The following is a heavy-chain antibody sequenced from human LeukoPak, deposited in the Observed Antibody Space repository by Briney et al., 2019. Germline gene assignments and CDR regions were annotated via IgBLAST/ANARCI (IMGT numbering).Heavy chain of an antibody. J-gene: IGHJ6*03. CDR3: ARLVPDRSHCSSTSCYSPRGGTSYYYYYMDV. CDR2: IYPGDSDT. D-gene: IGHD2-2*02. CDR1: GYSFTSYW. V-gene: IGHV5-51*01. Sequence: GESLKISCKGSGYSFTSYWIGWVRQMPGKGLEWMGIIYPGDSDTRYSPSFQGQVTISADKSISTAYLQWSSLKASDTAMYYCARLVPDRSHCSSTSCYSPRGGTSYYYYYMDVWGKGTTVTVSS.